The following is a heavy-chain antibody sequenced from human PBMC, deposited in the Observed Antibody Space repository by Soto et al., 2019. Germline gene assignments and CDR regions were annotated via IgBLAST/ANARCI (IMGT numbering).Heavy chain of an antibody. D-gene: IGHD3-22*01. J-gene: IGHJ4*02. CDR3: ARSSFDYYDSSGYYYFDY. CDR2: MYYSGST. CDR1: GGSISSGGYY. V-gene: IGHV4-31*03. Sequence: SETLSLTCTVSGGSISSGGYYWGWIRQHPGKGLEWIGYMYYSGSTYYNPALKSRVTISVDTSKNQFSLKLSSVTAADTAVYYCARSSFDYYDSSGYYYFDYWGQGTLVTVSS.